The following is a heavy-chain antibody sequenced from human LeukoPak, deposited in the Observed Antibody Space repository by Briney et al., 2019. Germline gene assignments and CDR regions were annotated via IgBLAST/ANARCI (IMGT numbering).Heavy chain of an antibody. V-gene: IGHV3-15*01. CDR3: TSHAAFDP. J-gene: IGHJ5*02. CDR1: GFTFNNAW. CDR2: IKSKNVGGTT. Sequence: GSLRLSCAASGFTFNNAWMNWVRQAPGKGLEWVGRIKSKNVGGTTDYAAPVKGRFTISRDDSKYTVYLQMNSLKIEDTAVYYCTSHAAFDPWGQGTLVTVSS.